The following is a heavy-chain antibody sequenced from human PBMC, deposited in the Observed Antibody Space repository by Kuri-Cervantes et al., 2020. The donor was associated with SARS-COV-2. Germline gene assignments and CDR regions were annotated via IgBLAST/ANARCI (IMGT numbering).Heavy chain of an antibody. J-gene: IGHJ5*02. D-gene: IGHD3-22*01. V-gene: IGHV3-30*18. CDR2: ISYDGSNK. CDR3: AKDLSDSSTPPHDP. Sequence: GGSLRLSCAASGFTFSSYGMHWVRQAPGKGLEWVAVISYDGSNKYYADSVKGRFTISRDNSKNTLYLQMNSLRAEDTAVYYCAKDLSDSSTPPHDPWGQGTLVTVSS. CDR1: GFTFSSYG.